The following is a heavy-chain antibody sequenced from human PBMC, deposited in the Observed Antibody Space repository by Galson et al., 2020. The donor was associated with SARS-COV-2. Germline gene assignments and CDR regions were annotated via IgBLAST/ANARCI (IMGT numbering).Heavy chain of an antibody. CDR2: ISAYNGNT. Sequence: ASVKVSCKASGYTFTSYGIRWVRQAPGQGLEWMGWISAYNGNTNYAQKLQGRVTMTTDTSTSTAYMELRSLRSDDTAVYYCARADSHDYSNYPGDDYWGQGTLVTVSS. CDR3: ARADSHDYSNYPGDDY. CDR1: GYTFTSYG. D-gene: IGHD4-4*01. J-gene: IGHJ4*02. V-gene: IGHV1-18*01.